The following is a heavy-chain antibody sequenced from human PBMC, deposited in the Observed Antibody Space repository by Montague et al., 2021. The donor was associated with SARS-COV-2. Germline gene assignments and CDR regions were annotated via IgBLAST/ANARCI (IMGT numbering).Heavy chain of an antibody. CDR1: GGSLSTYY. J-gene: IGHJ6*02. V-gene: IGHV4-59*08. Sequence: SETLSLTCSVSGGSLSTYYWSWIRQPPGKGLEWIGYIDDSGTTRYNPSLRSRATISLDLSKNQFSLDLNSVTAADTAVYYCARNAYNYYGLDVWGQGTTVTVSS. CDR2: IDDSGTT. CDR3: ARNAYNYYGLDV.